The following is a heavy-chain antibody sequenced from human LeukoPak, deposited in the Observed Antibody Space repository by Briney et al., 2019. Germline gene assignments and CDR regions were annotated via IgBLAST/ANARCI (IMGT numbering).Heavy chain of an antibody. Sequence: GASVKVSCKASGYTFTSYGISWVRQAPGQGLEWMGWISAYNGNTNYAQKLQGRVTMTTDTSTSTAYMELRSLRSDDTAVYYCARNIFTIFGLGENYFDYWGQGTLVTVSS. V-gene: IGHV1-18*01. CDR1: GYTFTSYG. CDR2: ISAYNGNT. J-gene: IGHJ4*02. CDR3: ARNIFTIFGLGENYFDY. D-gene: IGHD3-3*01.